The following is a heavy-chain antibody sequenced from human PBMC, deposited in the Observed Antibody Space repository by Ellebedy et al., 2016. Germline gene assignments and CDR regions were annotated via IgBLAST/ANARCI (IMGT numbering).Heavy chain of an antibody. D-gene: IGHD3/OR15-3a*01. J-gene: IGHJ3*02. V-gene: IGHV4-34*01. Sequence: GSLRLSCAVYGGSFSDYYWTWIRQPPGRGLEWIGEINHSGSTNYNPSLKSRVTISVDTSKSQFSLKLSSVSAADTAVYYCARGDLRVDAFDIWGQGTMVTVSS. CDR1: GGSFSDYY. CDR3: ARGDLRVDAFDI. CDR2: INHSGST.